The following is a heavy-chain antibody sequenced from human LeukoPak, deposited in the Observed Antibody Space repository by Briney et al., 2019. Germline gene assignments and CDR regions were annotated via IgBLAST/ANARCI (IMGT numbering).Heavy chain of an antibody. Sequence: PSGTLSLTCTVSGGSISSYYWSWIRQPAGKGLEWIGRIYTSGSTNYNPSLKSRVTMSVDTSKNQFSLKLSSVTAADTAVYYCAREGTLVGATVDAFDIWGQGTMVTVSS. V-gene: IGHV4-4*07. D-gene: IGHD1-26*01. CDR1: GGSISSYY. CDR2: IYTSGST. J-gene: IGHJ3*02. CDR3: AREGTLVGATVDAFDI.